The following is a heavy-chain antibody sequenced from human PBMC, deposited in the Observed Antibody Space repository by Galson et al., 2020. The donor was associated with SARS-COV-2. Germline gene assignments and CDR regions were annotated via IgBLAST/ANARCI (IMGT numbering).Heavy chain of an antibody. CDR1: GYTFTSYY. J-gene: IGHJ4*02. CDR2: INPRCCST. CDR3: ARDRSDCSGGSCYYFDY. V-gene: IGHV1-46*01. Sequence: ASVKVSCKASGYTFTSYYMHWLRQAPGQELEWVGIINPRCCSTSYAQKFQGRVTMTRDTSTSTVYMELSSLRSEDTAVYYCARDRSDCSGGSCYYFDYWGQGTLVAVSS. D-gene: IGHD2-15*01.